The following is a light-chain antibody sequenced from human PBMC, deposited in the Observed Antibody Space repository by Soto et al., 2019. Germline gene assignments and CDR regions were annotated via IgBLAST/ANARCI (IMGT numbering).Light chain of an antibody. CDR1: QSIRNH. CDR2: AAS. Sequence: DLQMTQSPSSLSASVGDRVTITCRASQSIRNHLNWYQQKPGKAPELLIYAASSLQSGVPSRFSGSGSGTDFTLTISSLQPEDFATYYCQESDSAPLTFGGGTKVEI. V-gene: IGKV1-39*01. CDR3: QESDSAPLT. J-gene: IGKJ4*01.